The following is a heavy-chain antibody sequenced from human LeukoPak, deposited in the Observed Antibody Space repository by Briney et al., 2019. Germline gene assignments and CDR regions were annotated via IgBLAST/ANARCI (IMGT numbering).Heavy chain of an antibody. V-gene: IGHV3-11*01. J-gene: IGHJ4*02. Sequence: GGYLRLSCAASGFTFRDYDMTWIRQAPGKGLEWVSYISSSDRTIYNAESVKGQFTISRDNAKNSLYLQMNSLRAEDTAVYYCARAPTYGSGSSFDYWGQGTLVTVSS. D-gene: IGHD3-10*01. CDR1: GFTFRDYD. CDR3: ARAPTYGSGSSFDY. CDR2: ISSSDRTI.